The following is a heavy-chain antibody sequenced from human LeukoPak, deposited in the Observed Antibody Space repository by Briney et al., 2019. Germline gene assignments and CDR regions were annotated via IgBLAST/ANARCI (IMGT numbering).Heavy chain of an antibody. CDR2: IGAAGDT. V-gene: IGHV3-13*04. Sequence: GGSLRLSCAASGFTFSSYDMHWVRQATGKGLEWVSTIGAAGDTYYPGSVKGRFTISRENARNSLYLQMNSLRAGDTAVYYCARGARGMDVWGQGTTVSVSS. J-gene: IGHJ6*02. CDR3: ARGARGMDV. CDR1: GFTFSSYD.